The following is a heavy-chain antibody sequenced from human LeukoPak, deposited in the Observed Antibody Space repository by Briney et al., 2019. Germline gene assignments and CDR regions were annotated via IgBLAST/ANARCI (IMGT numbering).Heavy chain of an antibody. Sequence: SETLSLTCTVSGVSISSYYWSWIRQPPGKGLEWIGYIYYSGSTNYNPSLKSRVTISVDTSKNQFSLKLSSVTAADTAVYYCAREGYAWFGALDPWGQGTLVTVSS. D-gene: IGHD3-10*01. J-gene: IGHJ5*02. CDR1: GVSISSYY. V-gene: IGHV4-59*01. CDR3: AREGYAWFGALDP. CDR2: IYYSGST.